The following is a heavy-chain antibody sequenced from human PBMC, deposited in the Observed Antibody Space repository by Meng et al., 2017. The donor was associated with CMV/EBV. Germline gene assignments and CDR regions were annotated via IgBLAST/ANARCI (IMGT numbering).Heavy chain of an antibody. V-gene: IGHV4-39*07. D-gene: IGHD3-10*01. J-gene: IGHJ4*02. Sequence: QESGPGLVTTSETLSLTCTVSCGCISRSSYYWGWIRQPPGKGLEWIGSIYYSGSTYYNPSLKSRVTISVDTSKNQFSLKLSSVTAADTAVYYCVTWLWFGELSGYYFDYWGQGTLVTVSS. CDR1: CGCISRSSYY. CDR2: IYYSGST. CDR3: VTWLWFGELSGYYFDY.